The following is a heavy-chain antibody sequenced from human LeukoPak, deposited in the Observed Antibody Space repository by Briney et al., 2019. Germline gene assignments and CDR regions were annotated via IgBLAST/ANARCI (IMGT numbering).Heavy chain of an antibody. CDR2: IYSAGST. Sequence: GGSLRLSCAASGFTVGNNYMSWVRQAPGKGLEWVSLIYSAGSTYYADSVRGRFTISRDSSKNTLFLPLNTPRAEDTAVYYCAAFSHKGVWGQGTTVTVS. D-gene: IGHD3-3*02. J-gene: IGHJ6*02. CDR3: AAFSHKGV. V-gene: IGHV3-66*01. CDR1: GFTVGNNY.